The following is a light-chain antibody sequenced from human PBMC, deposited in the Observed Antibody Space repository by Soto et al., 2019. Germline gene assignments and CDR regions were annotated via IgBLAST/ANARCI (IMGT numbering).Light chain of an antibody. Sequence: NFMLTQPHSVSESPGQTVTISCTRSSGTIASNYVQWYQQRPGSAPTTVIYEDNQRPSGVPDRFSGSTDGSSNSASLTISGLQTEDEADYYCQSYDSSTVVFGGGTKVTVL. CDR3: QSYDSSTVV. J-gene: IGLJ2*01. CDR1: SGTIASNY. CDR2: EDN. V-gene: IGLV6-57*04.